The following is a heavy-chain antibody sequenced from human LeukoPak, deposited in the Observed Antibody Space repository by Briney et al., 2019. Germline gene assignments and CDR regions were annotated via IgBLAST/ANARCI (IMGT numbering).Heavy chain of an antibody. CDR3: ARETLIAAAGHDAFDI. CDR1: GGSISSSNW. J-gene: IGHJ3*02. CDR2: VYHSGST. V-gene: IGHV4-4*02. Sequence: SGTLSLTCAVSGGSISSSNWWSWVRQPPGKGLEWIGEVYHSGSTNYNPSLKSRVTISVDKSKNQFSLKLSSVTAADTAVYYCARETLIAAAGHDAFDIWGQGTMVTVSS. D-gene: IGHD6-13*01.